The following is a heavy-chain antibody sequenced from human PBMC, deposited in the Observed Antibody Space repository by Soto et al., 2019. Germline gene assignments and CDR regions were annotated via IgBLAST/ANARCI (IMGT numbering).Heavy chain of an antibody. CDR1: GGSFSGYY. V-gene: IGHV4-34*01. CDR2: INHSGST. Sequence: SETLSLTCAVYGGSFSGYYWSWIRQPPGKGLEWIGEINHSGSTNYNPSLKSRVTISVDTSKNQFSLRLSSVTAADTAVYYCAGRWVYYGSGTLYYYYGMDVWGQGTTVTVSS. CDR3: AGRWVYYGSGTLYYYYGMDV. J-gene: IGHJ6*02. D-gene: IGHD3-10*01.